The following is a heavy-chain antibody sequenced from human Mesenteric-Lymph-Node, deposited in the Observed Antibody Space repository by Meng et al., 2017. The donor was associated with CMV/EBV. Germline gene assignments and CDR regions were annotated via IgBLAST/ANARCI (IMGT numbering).Heavy chain of an antibody. CDR3: AKSREGSTSCYEI. CDR1: GFTVSSNY. D-gene: IGHD2-2*01. Sequence: GGSLRLSCAASGFTVSSNYMSWVRQAPGKGLEWVSVIYSGGSTYYADSVKGRFTISRDNSKNTLYLQMNSLRAEDTAEYYCAKSREGSTSCYEIWGQGTLVTVSS. CDR2: IYSGGST. J-gene: IGHJ4*02. V-gene: IGHV3-53*01.